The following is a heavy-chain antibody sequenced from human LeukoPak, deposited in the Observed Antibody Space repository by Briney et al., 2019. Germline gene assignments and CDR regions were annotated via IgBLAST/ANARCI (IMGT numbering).Heavy chain of an antibody. D-gene: IGHD1-7*01. CDR1: GFTFRSYA. Sequence: GGSLRLSCAASGFTFRSYAMSWVRQAPGKGLEWVSVISGSSGSTYYADSVKGRFTISRDNSKNTLYLQMNSLRAEDTAVYYCARELELRRGYFDYWGQGTLVTVSS. CDR3: ARELELRRGYFDY. J-gene: IGHJ4*02. CDR2: ISGSSGST. V-gene: IGHV3-23*01.